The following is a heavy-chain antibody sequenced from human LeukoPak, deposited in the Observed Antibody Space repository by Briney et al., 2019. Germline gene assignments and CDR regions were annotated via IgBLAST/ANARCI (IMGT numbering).Heavy chain of an antibody. CDR2: VSYDGSKK. Sequence: GGSLRLSCAASGFTFSSYDMHWVRQAPGKGPEWVGFVSYDGSKKFYADFVKGRFSISRDNSKNTLYVQMNSLGVEDTALYYCAKLGFDSSGSHSLVDYWGQGTPVTVSS. CDR3: AKLGFDSSGSHSLVDY. J-gene: IGHJ4*02. D-gene: IGHD3-22*01. CDR1: GFTFSSYD. V-gene: IGHV3-30*18.